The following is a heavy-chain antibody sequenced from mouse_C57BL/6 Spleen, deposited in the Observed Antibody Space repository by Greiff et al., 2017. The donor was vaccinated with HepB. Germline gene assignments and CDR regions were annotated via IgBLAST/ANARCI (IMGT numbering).Heavy chain of an antibody. CDR2: ISDGGSYT. J-gene: IGHJ3*01. V-gene: IGHV5-4*03. CDR1: GFTFSSYA. CDR3: ARDYGPRPAWFAY. Sequence: EVKLQESGGGLVKPGGSLKLSCAASGFTFSSYAMSWVRQTPEKRLEWVATISDGGSYTYYPDNVKGRFTISRDNAKNNLYLQMSHLKSEDTAMYYCARDYGPRPAWFAYWGQGTLVTVSA. D-gene: IGHD1-1*02.